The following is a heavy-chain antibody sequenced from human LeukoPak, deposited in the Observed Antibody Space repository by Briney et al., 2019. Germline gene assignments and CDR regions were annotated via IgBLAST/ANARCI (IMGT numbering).Heavy chain of an antibody. D-gene: IGHD3-10*01. CDR1: GFTFSSYS. Sequence: GGSLRLSCAASGFTFSSYSMNWVRQAPGKGLEWVSYISSSSSTIYYADSVKGRFTISRDNAKNSLYLQMNSLRAEDTTVYYCARGRVITMVRGVLVYWGQGTLVTVSS. CDR3: ARGRVITMVRGVLVY. J-gene: IGHJ4*02. V-gene: IGHV3-48*01. CDR2: ISSSSSTI.